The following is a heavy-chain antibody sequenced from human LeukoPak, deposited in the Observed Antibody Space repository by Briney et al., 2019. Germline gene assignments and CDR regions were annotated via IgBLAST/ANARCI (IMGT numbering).Heavy chain of an antibody. J-gene: IGHJ4*02. D-gene: IGHD6-19*01. Sequence: GGPLRLSCAASGFTFSKYWMLWVPQAPGKGLESVSRINTDGTVTTYADPAKGRFTVSRDNADNTMLLQMNSVRDEDTAVYYCATKQWLAPPPDSWGEGTPVTVSS. CDR2: INTDGTVT. CDR1: GFTFSKYW. CDR3: ATKQWLAPPPDS. V-gene: IGHV3-74*01.